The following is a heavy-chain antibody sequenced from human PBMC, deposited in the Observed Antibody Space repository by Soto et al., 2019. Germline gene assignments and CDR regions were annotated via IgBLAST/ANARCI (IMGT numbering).Heavy chain of an antibody. J-gene: IGHJ5*02. CDR1: GFTFSDYY. V-gene: IGHV3-11*03. CDR3: ARKFLVGATNWFDP. D-gene: IGHD1-26*01. Sequence: GGSLRLSCAASGFTFSDYYMSWIRQAPGKGLEWVSYISSSSSYTNYADSVKGRFTISRDNAKNSLYLQMNSLRAEDTAVYYCARKFLVGATNWFDPWGQGTLVTVSS. CDR2: ISSSSSYT.